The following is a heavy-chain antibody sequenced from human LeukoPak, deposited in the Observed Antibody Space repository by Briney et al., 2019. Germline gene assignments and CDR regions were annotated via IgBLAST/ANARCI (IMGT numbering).Heavy chain of an antibody. D-gene: IGHD2-15*01. CDR2: VIPIFGTA. V-gene: IGHV1-69*01. CDR1: GGTFSSYA. Sequence: GASVKVSCKASGGTFSSYAISWVRQAPGQGLEWMGGVIPIFGTANYAQKFQGRVTITADESTSTAYMELSSLRSEDTAVYYCARGSVVLRYYYMDVWGKGTTVTVSS. J-gene: IGHJ6*03. CDR3: ARGSVVLRYYYMDV.